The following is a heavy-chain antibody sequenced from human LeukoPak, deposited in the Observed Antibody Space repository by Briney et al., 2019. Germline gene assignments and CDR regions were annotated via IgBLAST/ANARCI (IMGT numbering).Heavy chain of an antibody. D-gene: IGHD3-22*01. V-gene: IGHV3-23*01. CDR2: ISGSGGST. Sequence: PGGSLRLSCAASGFTFSSYAMSWVRQAPGKGQEWVSAISGSGGSTYYADSVKGRFTISRDNSKNTLYLQMNSLRAEDTAVYYCAKDGVKKITMIVVDTYYFDYWGQGTLVTVSS. CDR3: AKDGVKKITMIVVDTYYFDY. J-gene: IGHJ4*02. CDR1: GFTFSSYA.